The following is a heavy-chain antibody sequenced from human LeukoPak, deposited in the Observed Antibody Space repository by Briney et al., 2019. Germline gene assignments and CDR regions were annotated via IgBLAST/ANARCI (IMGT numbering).Heavy chain of an antibody. V-gene: IGHV4-34*01. Sequence: SETLSLTRAVYGGSFSGYYWSWIRQPPEKGLEWIGEINHSGSTNYNPSLKSRVTISVDTSKNQFSLKLSSVTAADTAVYYCARGSGLKPLDYWGQGTLVTVSS. J-gene: IGHJ4*02. CDR3: ARGSGLKPLDY. D-gene: IGHD3/OR15-3a*01. CDR2: INHSGST. CDR1: GGSFSGYY.